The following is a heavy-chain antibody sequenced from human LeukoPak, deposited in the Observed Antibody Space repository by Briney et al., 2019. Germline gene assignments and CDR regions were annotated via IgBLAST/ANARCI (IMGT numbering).Heavy chain of an antibody. V-gene: IGHV1-8*01. CDR2: MNPNSGNT. D-gene: IGHD3-16*01. CDR1: GYTFTSYD. J-gene: IGHJ6*02. CDR3: ARVRLGGYLYALLGHYYYGMDV. Sequence: GASVKVSCKASGYTFTSYDINWVRQATGQGLEWMGWMNPNSGNTGYAQKFQGRVTMTRNTSISTAYMELSSLRSEDTAVYYCARVRLGGYLYALLGHYYYGMDVWGQGTTVTVSS.